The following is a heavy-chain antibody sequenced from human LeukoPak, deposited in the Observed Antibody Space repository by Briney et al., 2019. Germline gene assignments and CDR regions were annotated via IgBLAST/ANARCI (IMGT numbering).Heavy chain of an antibody. CDR2: IYYSGST. CDR3: ARLIYYDSSGHFDY. D-gene: IGHD3-22*01. Sequence: SGTLSLTCTVSGGSISSSSYYWGWIRQPPGKGLEWIGSIYYSGSTYYNPSLKSRVTISVDTSKNQFSLKLSSVTAADTAVYYCARLIYYDSSGHFDYWGQGTLVTVSS. CDR1: GGSISSSSYY. V-gene: IGHV4-39*01. J-gene: IGHJ4*02.